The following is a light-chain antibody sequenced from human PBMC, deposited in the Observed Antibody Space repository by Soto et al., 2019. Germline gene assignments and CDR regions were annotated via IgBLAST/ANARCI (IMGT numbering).Light chain of an antibody. J-gene: IGKJ1*01. CDR1: QGISSW. CDR3: QQANSFPWT. Sequence: DIQMTQSPSSVSASVGDRVTMTCRASQGISSWLVWYQQKPGKAPKLLIYAASSLQSGVPSRFSGSGPGTDFTLTISGLQPEDLATYYCQQANSFPWTFGQGTKVEIK. V-gene: IGKV1-12*01. CDR2: AAS.